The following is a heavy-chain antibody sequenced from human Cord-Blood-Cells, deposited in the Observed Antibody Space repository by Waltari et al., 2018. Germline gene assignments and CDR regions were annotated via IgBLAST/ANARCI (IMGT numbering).Heavy chain of an antibody. Sequence: QVQLVQSGAEVKKPGASVKVSCKASGYTFTGYYMHWVRQAPGQGLEGRGWDNPTSGGSNCAQKFQGWATMTRDTSISTAYMELSRLRSDDTAVYYCARAPDWGTIDYWGQGALVTVSS. D-gene: IGHD7-27*01. J-gene: IGHJ4*02. CDR2: DNPTSGGS. CDR1: GYTFTGYY. V-gene: IGHV1-2*04. CDR3: ARAPDWGTIDY.